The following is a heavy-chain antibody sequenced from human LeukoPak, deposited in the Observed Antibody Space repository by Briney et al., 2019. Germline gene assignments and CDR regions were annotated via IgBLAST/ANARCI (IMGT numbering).Heavy chain of an antibody. D-gene: IGHD3-10*01. CDR1: GYTFTSYG. Sequence: ASVKVSCKASGYTFTSYGISWVRQAPGQGLEWTGWISAYNGNTNYAQKPQGRVTMTTDTSTSTAYMELRSLRSDDTAVYYCARDPGFWYYGSGSYYPFDYWGQGTLVTVSS. J-gene: IGHJ4*02. CDR3: ARDPGFWYYGSGSYYPFDY. V-gene: IGHV1-18*01. CDR2: ISAYNGNT.